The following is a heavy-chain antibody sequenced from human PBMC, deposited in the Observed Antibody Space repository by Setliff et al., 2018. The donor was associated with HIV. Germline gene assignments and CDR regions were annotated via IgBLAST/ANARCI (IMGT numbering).Heavy chain of an antibody. Sequence: PSETLSLTCTVSGGSISSSSYYWGWIRQPPGKGLEWIASIRSSGDTYYNPSLQSRVIISVDTSSNQISLKLTSVTAADTAVYYCTIPASSLAPNWGRGTQVTVSS. V-gene: IGHV4-39*01. CDR2: IRSSGDT. CDR3: TIPASSLAPN. J-gene: IGHJ4*02. CDR1: GGSISSSSYY.